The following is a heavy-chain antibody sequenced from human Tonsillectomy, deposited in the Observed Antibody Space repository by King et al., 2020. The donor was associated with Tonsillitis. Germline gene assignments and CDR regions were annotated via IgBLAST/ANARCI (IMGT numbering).Heavy chain of an antibody. CDR2: ISGSGGST. CDR3: AKDYAVTDHTYYFDY. Sequence: VQLVESGGGLVQPGGSLRLSCAASGFTFSSYAMSWVRQAPGKGLEWVSAISGSGGSTYYADSVKGRFTISRDNSNNTLNLQMNSLRAEDTAVYYCAKDYAVTDHTYYFDYWGQGTLVTVSS. V-gene: IGHV3-23*04. D-gene: IGHD4-17*01. J-gene: IGHJ4*02. CDR1: GFTFSSYA.